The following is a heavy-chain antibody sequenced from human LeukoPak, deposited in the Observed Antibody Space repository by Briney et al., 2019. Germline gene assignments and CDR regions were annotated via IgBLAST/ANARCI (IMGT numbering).Heavy chain of an antibody. D-gene: IGHD2-15*01. V-gene: IGHV4-39*07. Sequence: SETLSLTCTVSGGSISSSSYYWGWIRQPPGKGLEWIGSIYYSGSTYYNPSLKSRVTISVDTSKNQFSLKLSSVTAADTAVYYCARVGCSGGSCYSAAATSQKHYFDYWGQGTLVTVSS. CDR2: IYYSGST. J-gene: IGHJ4*02. CDR3: ARVGCSGGSCYSAAATSQKHYFDY. CDR1: GGSISSSSYY.